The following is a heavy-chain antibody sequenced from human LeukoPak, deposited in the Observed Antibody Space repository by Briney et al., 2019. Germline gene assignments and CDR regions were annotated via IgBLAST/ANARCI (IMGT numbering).Heavy chain of an antibody. CDR1: GFTVRSNY. CDR2: INWNGGST. Sequence: PGGSLRLSCAASGFTVRSNYMSWVRQAPGKGLEWVSGINWNGGSTGYADSVKGRFTISRDNAKNSLYLQMNSLRAEDTALYFCARGAEVQLWSYYFDYWGQGTLVTVSS. J-gene: IGHJ4*02. V-gene: IGHV3-20*04. D-gene: IGHD5-18*01. CDR3: ARGAEVQLWSYYFDY.